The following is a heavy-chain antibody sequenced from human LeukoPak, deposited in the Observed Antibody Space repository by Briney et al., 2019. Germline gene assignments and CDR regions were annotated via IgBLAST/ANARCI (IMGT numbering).Heavy chain of an antibody. CDR1: GFTFSSYA. CDR3: ANVVTPDYYFDY. CDR2: ISGSGGST. J-gene: IGHJ4*02. Sequence: GGSLRLSCAASGFTFSSYAMSWVRQAPGKGLEWVSAISGSGGSTYYADSVKGRFTISRDNSKNTLYLQMNSLRAEDTAVYYCANVVTPDYYFDYWGQGTLVTVSS. D-gene: IGHD2-21*02. V-gene: IGHV3-23*01.